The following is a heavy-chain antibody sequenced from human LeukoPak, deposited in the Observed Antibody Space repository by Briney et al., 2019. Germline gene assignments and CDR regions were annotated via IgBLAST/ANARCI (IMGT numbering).Heavy chain of an antibody. CDR2: IYYSGST. J-gene: IGHJ4*02. CDR1: GGSISSSSYY. Sequence: SETLSLTCTVSGGSISSSSYYWGWLRQPPGKGLEWIGSIYYSGSTYYNPSLKSRVTISVDTSKNQFSLKLSSVTAADTAVYYCARGLSQDIVVVPAAIRVGRYDPVVFDYWGQGTLVTVSS. CDR3: ARGLSQDIVVVPAAIRVGRYDPVVFDY. V-gene: IGHV4-39*07. D-gene: IGHD2-2*02.